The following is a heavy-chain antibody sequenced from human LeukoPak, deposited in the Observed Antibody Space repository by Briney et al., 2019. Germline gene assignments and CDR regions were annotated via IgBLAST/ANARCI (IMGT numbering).Heavy chain of an antibody. Sequence: PGGSLRLSCAASGFTFSSYAMHWVRQAPGKGLEWVAVISYDGSNKYYADSVKGRFTISRDNSKNTLYLQMNSLRAEGTAVYYCAREYNGMDVWGKGTTVTVSS. J-gene: IGHJ6*04. V-gene: IGHV3-30*04. D-gene: IGHD1-14*01. CDR3: AREYNGMDV. CDR1: GFTFSSYA. CDR2: ISYDGSNK.